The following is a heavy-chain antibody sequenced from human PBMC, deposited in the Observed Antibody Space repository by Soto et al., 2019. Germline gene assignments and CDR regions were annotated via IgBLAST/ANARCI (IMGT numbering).Heavy chain of an antibody. J-gene: IGHJ6*02. D-gene: IGHD3-10*01. CDR3: ARQKGINNYYGMDV. Sequence: ASVKVSCKASGYTFTSYTFSWVRQAPGQGLEWMGWISANNGNIRYAQKLQGRVTITTDTSTSTVYVEVWSLRSDDTAVYYCARQKGINNYYGMDVWGQGTTVTVSS. CDR2: ISANNGNI. V-gene: IGHV1-18*04. CDR1: GYTFTSYT.